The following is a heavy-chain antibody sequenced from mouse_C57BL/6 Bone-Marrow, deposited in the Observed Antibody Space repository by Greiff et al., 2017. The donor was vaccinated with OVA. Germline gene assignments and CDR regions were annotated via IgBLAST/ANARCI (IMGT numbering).Heavy chain of an antibody. CDR1: GFSFNTYA. V-gene: IGHV10-1*01. D-gene: IGHD1-1*01. Sequence: VQLVESGGGLVQPKGSLKLSCAASGFSFNTYAMNWVRQAPGKGLEWVARIRSKSNNYATYYADSVKDRFTISRDDSESMLYLQMNNLKTEDTAMYYCVRHDYYGSSYVGGAMDYWGQGTSVTVSS. CDR2: IRSKSNNYAT. J-gene: IGHJ4*01. CDR3: VRHDYYGSSYVGGAMDY.